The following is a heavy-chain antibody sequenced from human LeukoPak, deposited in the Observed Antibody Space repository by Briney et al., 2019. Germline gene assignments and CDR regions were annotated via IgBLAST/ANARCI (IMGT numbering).Heavy chain of an antibody. V-gene: IGHV5-51*01. CDR3: ARRYYSDSSDYYRSNAFDI. J-gene: IGHJ3*02. Sequence: GESLKISCKGSGYTFTSYWIGWVRQMPGKGLEWMGFMYPGDSDTRYSPSFQGQVTISADKSISTAYLQWSSLKASDTAMYYCARRYYSDSSDYYRSNAFDIWGQGTMVTVSS. CDR2: MYPGDSDT. CDR1: GYTFTSYW. D-gene: IGHD3-22*01.